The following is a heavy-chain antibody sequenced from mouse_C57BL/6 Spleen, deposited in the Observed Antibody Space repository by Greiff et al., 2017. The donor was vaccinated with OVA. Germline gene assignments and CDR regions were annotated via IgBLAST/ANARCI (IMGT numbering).Heavy chain of an antibody. J-gene: IGHJ2*01. Sequence: QVQLQQPGAELVRPGSSVKLSCKASGYTFTSYWMDWVKQRPGHGLEWIGNIYPSDSETHYNQKFKDKATLTVDKSSSTAYMQLSSLTSEDSAVYYCARWGGYYGYWGQGTTLTVSS. V-gene: IGHV1-61*01. CDR1: GYTFTSYW. D-gene: IGHD2-3*01. CDR3: ARWGGYYGY. CDR2: IYPSDSET.